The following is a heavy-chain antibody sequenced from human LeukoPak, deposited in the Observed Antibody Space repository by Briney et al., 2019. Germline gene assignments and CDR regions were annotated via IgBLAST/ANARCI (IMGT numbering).Heavy chain of an antibody. V-gene: IGHV3-23*01. D-gene: IGHD1-26*01. CDR2: ISGSGGRT. CDR3: AKDQWEPQYDY. CDR1: GFTFSSYG. J-gene: IGHJ4*02. Sequence: HSGGSLRLSCAASGFTFSSYGMSWVRQAPGKGLEWVSAISGSGGRTFYADSVQGRFTISRDNSKNTLYLQMDSLRAEDTAVYYCAKDQWEPQYDYWGQGTLVTVSP.